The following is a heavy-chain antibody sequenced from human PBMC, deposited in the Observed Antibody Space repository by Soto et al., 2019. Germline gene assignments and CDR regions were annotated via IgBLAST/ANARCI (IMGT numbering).Heavy chain of an antibody. Sequence: QVQLQESGPGLVKRSETLSLTCTVSGDSVTSGTYFWTWIRQPPGKGLEWIGYIYYSGHTKYNPSLESRVTMSLHTFKNQFSLQLNSVTAADTAVYYCARGVVVDFDPWGQGTLVTVSS. CDR2: IYYSGHT. J-gene: IGHJ5*02. D-gene: IGHD2-21*01. CDR1: GDSVTSGTYF. V-gene: IGHV4-61*01. CDR3: ARGVVVDFDP.